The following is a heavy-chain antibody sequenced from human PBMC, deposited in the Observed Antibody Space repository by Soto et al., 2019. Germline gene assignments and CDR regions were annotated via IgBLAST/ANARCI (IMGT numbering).Heavy chain of an antibody. CDR3: ARSVAVPGAHIDY. V-gene: IGHV4-59*01. CDR1: GGSISGSY. J-gene: IGHJ4*02. CDR2: VYYTGST. Sequence: SETLSLTCSVSGGSISGSYWSWIRQSPGKGLEWLGYVYYTGSTNYSPSIRSRVSISVDTSKNEFSLTLSSVTAADTAVYFCARSVAVPGAHIDYWGQGTQVTVSS. D-gene: IGHD6-19*01.